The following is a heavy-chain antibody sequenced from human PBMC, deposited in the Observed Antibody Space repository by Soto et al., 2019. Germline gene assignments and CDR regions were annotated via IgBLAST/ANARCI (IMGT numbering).Heavy chain of an antibody. CDR3: ATTVTTVDY. V-gene: IGHV3-48*03. J-gene: IGHJ4*02. D-gene: IGHD4-17*01. CDR2: ISSSGSLI. Sequence: PWWSLRLSCSASGFSFSGYGMNWVRQAPGKGLEWISYISSSGSLIYYADSLKGRFTISRDNAKNSLYLQMNSLRAEDTAVYYCATTVTTVDYWGQGTLVTVSS. CDR1: GFSFSGYG.